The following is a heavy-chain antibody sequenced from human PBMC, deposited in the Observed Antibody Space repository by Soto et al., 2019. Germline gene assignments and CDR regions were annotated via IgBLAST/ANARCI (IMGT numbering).Heavy chain of an antibody. CDR1: GYSFTGYY. CDR2: INPNIGGT. CDR3: ARDHDFWSCYLFHDNTWFDP. V-gene: IGHV1-2*02. J-gene: IGHJ5*02. Sequence: GVSVKVFFKASGYSFTGYYMHFGRQATRQGLQWMGWINPNIGGTNYAQKFQGRVTMTRDTSISAAYMELSRLRSDDTAVYYCARDHDFWSCYLFHDNTWFDPWGQGTMVTVSS. D-gene: IGHD3-3*01.